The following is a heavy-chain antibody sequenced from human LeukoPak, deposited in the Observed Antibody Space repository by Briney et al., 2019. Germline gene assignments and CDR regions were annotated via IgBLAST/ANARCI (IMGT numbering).Heavy chain of an antibody. Sequence: PSETLSLTCTVSGGSISSYYWSWIRQPAGKGLEWIGRISSSGSTNYNPSLKSRVTISVDTSKNQFSLKLSSVTAADTAVYFCARGPYSYDSSGAFDIWGQGTMVTVSS. CDR1: GGSISSYY. J-gene: IGHJ3*02. V-gene: IGHV4-4*07. CDR2: ISSSGST. D-gene: IGHD3-22*01. CDR3: ARGPYSYDSSGAFDI.